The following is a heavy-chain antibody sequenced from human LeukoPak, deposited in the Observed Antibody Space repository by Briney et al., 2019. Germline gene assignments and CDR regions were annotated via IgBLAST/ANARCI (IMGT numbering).Heavy chain of an antibody. V-gene: IGHV3-21*01. Sequence: NPWGSLRLSCAASGFTFSSYSMNWVRQAPGKGLEWVSSISSSSSYIYYADSVKGRLTISRDNAKNSLYLQMNSLRAEDTAVYYCAREGGGTTVSPWYYYYYMDVWGKGTTVTVSS. CDR2: ISSSSSYI. D-gene: IGHD4-17*01. CDR1: GFTFSSYS. J-gene: IGHJ6*03. CDR3: AREGGGTTVSPWYYYYYMDV.